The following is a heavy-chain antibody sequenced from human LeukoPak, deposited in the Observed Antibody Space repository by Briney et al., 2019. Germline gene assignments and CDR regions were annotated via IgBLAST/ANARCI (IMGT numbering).Heavy chain of an antibody. CDR3: ARYRSGSYKLDY. V-gene: IGHV1-69*13. D-gene: IGHD3-10*01. CDR2: IIPIFGTA. J-gene: IGHJ4*02. CDR1: GGTFSSYA. Sequence: SVKVSCKASGGTFSSYAISWVRQAPGQGLEWMGGIIPIFGTANYAQRFQGRVTITADESTSTAYMELSSLRSEDTAVYYCARYRSGSYKLDYWGQGTLVTVSS.